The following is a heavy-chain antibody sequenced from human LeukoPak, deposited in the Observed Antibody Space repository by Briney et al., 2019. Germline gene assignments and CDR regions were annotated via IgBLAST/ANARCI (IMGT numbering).Heavy chain of an antibody. V-gene: IGHV3-30*18. J-gene: IGHJ1*01. D-gene: IGHD2-2*01. CDR2: IXXDGSNK. CDR3: AKDLNIVVVPAASAEYFQH. Sequence: IXXDGSNKYYADSVKGRFTISRDNSKNTLYLQMNSLRAEDTAVYYCAKDLNIVVVPAASAEYFQHWGQGTLVTVSS.